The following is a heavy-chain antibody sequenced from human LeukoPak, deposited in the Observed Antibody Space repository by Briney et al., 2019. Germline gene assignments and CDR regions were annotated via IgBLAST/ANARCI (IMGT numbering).Heavy chain of an antibody. D-gene: IGHD5-24*01. J-gene: IGHJ4*02. V-gene: IGHV3-7*03. Sequence: GGSLRLSCAASGFTCSSYWMSWVGQAPGKGLEWVANIKQDGSEKYYVDSVKGRFTISRDTSKNPLYLQMDSLRAEDTAVYYCAKGLGKATITPLGYWGQGTLVTVSS. CDR3: AKGLGKATITPLGY. CDR2: IKQDGSEK. CDR1: GFTCSSYW.